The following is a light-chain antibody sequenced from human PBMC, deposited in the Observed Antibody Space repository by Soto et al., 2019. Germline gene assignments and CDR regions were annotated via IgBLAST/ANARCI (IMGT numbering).Light chain of an antibody. Sequence: QSALTQPPSASGSPGQSVTISCTGTSSDVGGHYFVSWYQQHPGKAPKLIIYEVNKQPSGVPDRFSGSKSGHTASLTVSGLQAEDEADYYCTSYAGRNNFYVFGTGTKLTVL. CDR3: TSYAGRNNFYV. CDR1: SSDVGGHYF. J-gene: IGLJ1*01. CDR2: EVN. V-gene: IGLV2-8*01.